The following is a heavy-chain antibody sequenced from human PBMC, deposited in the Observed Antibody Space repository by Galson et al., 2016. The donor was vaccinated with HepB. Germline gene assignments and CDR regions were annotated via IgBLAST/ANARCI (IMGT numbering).Heavy chain of an antibody. V-gene: IGHV3-7*01. CDR1: GLTFSSHW. CDR3: AGEGIDDFWSGYSFHFDY. J-gene: IGHJ4*02. CDR2: INQDGSEK. Sequence: SLRLSCAASGLTFSSHWMSWVRQAPGKGLEWVANINQDGSEKYSVDSVEGRFTISRDNAKNSLYLQMNSLRVEDTAVYYCAGEGIDDFWSGYSFHFDYWGQGSLVTVSS. D-gene: IGHD3-3*01.